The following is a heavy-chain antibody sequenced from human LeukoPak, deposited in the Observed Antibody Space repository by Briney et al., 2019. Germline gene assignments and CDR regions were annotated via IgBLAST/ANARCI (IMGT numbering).Heavy chain of an antibody. J-gene: IGHJ3*02. CDR1: GFTLSTYW. Sequence: PGGSLRLSCAASGFTLSTYWMSWVRQAPGKGLGWVANIKQDGSEKHYVDSVKGRFTISRENDKNSLYLKMNSLRAEDTAVYYCARPGLGDAFDIWGQGTMVTVSS. CDR3: ARPGLGDAFDI. D-gene: IGHD3-10*01. CDR2: IKQDGSEK. V-gene: IGHV3-7*01.